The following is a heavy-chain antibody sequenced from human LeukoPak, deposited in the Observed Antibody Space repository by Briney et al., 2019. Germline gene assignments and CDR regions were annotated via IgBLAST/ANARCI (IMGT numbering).Heavy chain of an antibody. CDR2: TSTDGSYK. D-gene: IGHD1-26*01. CDR3: AKGHVGALWGYFDY. CDR1: GFTFSNYD. V-gene: IGHV3-30*18. J-gene: IGHJ4*02. Sequence: PGGSLRLSCAASGFTFSNYDMHWVRQAPGEGLEWVAATSTDGSYKYYADSLRGRFTISRDNSRNTLYLQMDSLRAEDTAVYYCAKGHVGALWGYFDYWGQGTLVTVSS.